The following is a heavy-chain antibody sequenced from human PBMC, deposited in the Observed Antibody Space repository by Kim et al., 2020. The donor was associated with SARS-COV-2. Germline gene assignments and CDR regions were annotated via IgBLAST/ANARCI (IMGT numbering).Heavy chain of an antibody. J-gene: IGHJ4*02. Sequence: SETLSLTCTVSGGSISSGGYYWSWIRQHPGKGLEWIGYIYYSGSTYYNPSLKSRVTISVDTSKNQFSLKLSSVTAADTAVYYCARGGSSHWGYSYDHWGQGTLVTVSS. V-gene: IGHV4-31*03. CDR3: ARGGSSHWGYSYDH. D-gene: IGHD5-18*01. CDR1: GGSISSGGYY. CDR2: IYYSGST.